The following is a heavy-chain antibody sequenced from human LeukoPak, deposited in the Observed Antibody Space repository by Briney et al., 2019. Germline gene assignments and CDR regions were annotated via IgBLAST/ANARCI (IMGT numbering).Heavy chain of an antibody. CDR2: ISSSSSYI. Sequence: SGGSLRLSCVASGFTFGKYWMSWVRQAPGKGLEWVSSISSSSSYIYYADSVKGRFTISRDNAKNSLYLQMNSLRAEDTAVYYCARDRAARPLDYWGQGTLVAVSS. D-gene: IGHD6-6*01. CDR1: GFTFGKYW. J-gene: IGHJ4*02. V-gene: IGHV3-21*01. CDR3: ARDRAARPLDY.